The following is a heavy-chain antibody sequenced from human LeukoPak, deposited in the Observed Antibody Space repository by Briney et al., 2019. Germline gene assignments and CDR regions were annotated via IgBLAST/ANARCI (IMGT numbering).Heavy chain of an antibody. CDR3: AKDPDSSGWSSPIDY. Sequence: GGSLRLSCAASGFTFSSYAMSWVRQAPGKGLEWVSAISGSGGSTYYADSVKGRFTISRDNSKNTLYLQMNSLRAEDTAVYYCAKDPDSSGWSSPIDYWGQGTLVTVSS. D-gene: IGHD6-19*01. CDR2: ISGSGGST. V-gene: IGHV3-23*01. J-gene: IGHJ4*02. CDR1: GFTFSSYA.